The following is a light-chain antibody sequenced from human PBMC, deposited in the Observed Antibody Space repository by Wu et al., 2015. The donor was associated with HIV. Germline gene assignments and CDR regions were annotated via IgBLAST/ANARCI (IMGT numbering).Light chain of an antibody. CDR1: QPVISNY. CDR2: GAS. J-gene: IGKJ5*01. CDR3: QQYGSSPIT. V-gene: IGKV3-20*01. Sequence: EIVLTQSPGTLSLSPGERATLSCRASQPVISNYLAFYQQKPGQAPRLLIYGASTRATGIPDRFSASGSGTDFTLTITRLEPEDSAVYYCQQYGSSPITFGQGTRVEIK.